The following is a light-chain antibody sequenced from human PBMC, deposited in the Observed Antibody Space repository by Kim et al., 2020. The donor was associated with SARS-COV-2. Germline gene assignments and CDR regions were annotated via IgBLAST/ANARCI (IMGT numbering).Light chain of an antibody. J-gene: IGLJ3*02. CDR2: YDS. V-gene: IGLV3-21*04. Sequence: APGKTARSPCGGNNIGSKSVHWYQQKPGQAPVLVIYYDSDRPSGIPERFSGSNSGNTATLTISRVEAGDEADYYCQVWDSSSDHRVFGGGTKLTVL. CDR1: NIGSKS. CDR3: QVWDSSSDHRV.